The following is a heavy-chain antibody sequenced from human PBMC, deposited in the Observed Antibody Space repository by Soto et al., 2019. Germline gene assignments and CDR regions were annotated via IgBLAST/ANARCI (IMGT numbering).Heavy chain of an antibody. CDR2: IGTSGTPT. V-gene: IGHV3-23*01. CDR1: GFTFRSYA. CDR3: TRILWSSRRDALDI. D-gene: IGHD2-21*01. J-gene: IGHJ6*02. Sequence: DVQLLESGGDLVQPGGSLRLSCIASGFTFRSYAMAWVRQAPGEDLEWVSAIGTSGTPTLYADSVKSRFSISRDDSRNTVSLQMNSLGVEDTATYYCTRILWSSRRDALDIWSQGTTVTVSS.